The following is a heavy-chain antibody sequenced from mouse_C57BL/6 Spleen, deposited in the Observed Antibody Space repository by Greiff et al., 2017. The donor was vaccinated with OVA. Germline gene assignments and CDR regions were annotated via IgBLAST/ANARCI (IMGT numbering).Heavy chain of an antibody. Sequence: EVQLQQSGPELVKPGASVKISCKASGYTFTDYYMNWVKQSHGKSLEWIGDINPNNGGTSYNQKFKGKATLTVDKSSSTAYMELRSLTSEDSAVYYCARGEVTTEFAYWGQGTLVTVSA. J-gene: IGHJ3*01. CDR2: INPNNGGT. V-gene: IGHV1-26*01. CDR1: GYTFTDYY. CDR3: ARGEVTTEFAY. D-gene: IGHD2-2*01.